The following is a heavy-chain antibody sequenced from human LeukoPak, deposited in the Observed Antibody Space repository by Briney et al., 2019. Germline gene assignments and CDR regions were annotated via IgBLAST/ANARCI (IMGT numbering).Heavy chain of an antibody. CDR2: ISGSGGST. CDR1: GFTFSNYG. CDR3: ARGADGVSSNSRGWFDP. J-gene: IGHJ5*02. D-gene: IGHD2-15*01. V-gene: IGHV3-23*01. Sequence: GGSLRLSCAASGFTFSNYGMSWVRQAPGKGLEWVSAISGSGGSTYYADSVKGRFTISRDNSKNTLYLQMNSLGAEDTAVYSCARGADGVSSNSRGWFDPWGQGTLVTVSS.